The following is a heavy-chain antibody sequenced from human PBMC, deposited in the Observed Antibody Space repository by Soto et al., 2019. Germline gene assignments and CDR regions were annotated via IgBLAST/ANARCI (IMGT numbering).Heavy chain of an antibody. J-gene: IGHJ4*02. Sequence: SETLSLTCAVSGDSVSNDNYYWSWIRHPPGKGLEWIGYIYYSGTTNYNSYLKSRLSLSVDMSKNQFSLKLASVTAADTAAYFCARSQRGRTAFTFDYWGQGALVTVSS. CDR2: IYYSGTT. CDR3: ARSQRGRTAFTFDY. D-gene: IGHD3-16*01. V-gene: IGHV4-61*01. CDR1: GDSVSNDNYY.